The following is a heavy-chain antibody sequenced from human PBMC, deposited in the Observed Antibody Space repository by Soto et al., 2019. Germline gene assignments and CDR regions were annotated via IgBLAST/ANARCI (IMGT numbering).Heavy chain of an antibody. D-gene: IGHD4-17*01. Sequence: QVRLVQSGAEVKKPGSSVKVSCKASGGTFSNYAISWVRQAPGQGLEWMGGIILPFGTANYAEKFQDRVSTTAEESMTTTYMELRGLRSEDTAVYYCARGPDYEGYFDYWGQGSLVTFSS. CDR2: IILPFGTA. V-gene: IGHV1-69*12. J-gene: IGHJ4*02. CDR3: ARGPDYEGYFDY. CDR1: GGTFSNYA.